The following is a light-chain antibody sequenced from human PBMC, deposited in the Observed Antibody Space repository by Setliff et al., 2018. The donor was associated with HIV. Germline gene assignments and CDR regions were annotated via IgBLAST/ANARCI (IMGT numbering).Light chain of an antibody. CDR3: SSYTSSSTLYV. CDR2: EVS. J-gene: IGLJ1*01. Sequence: ALTQPASVSGSPGQPITISCTGTSSDVGGYNYVSWYQQHPGKAPKLMIYEVSNRPSGVSNRFSGSKSGNTASLTISGLQAEDEADYYCSSYTSSSTLYVFGTGTKVTVL. V-gene: IGLV2-14*01. CDR1: SSDVGGYNY.